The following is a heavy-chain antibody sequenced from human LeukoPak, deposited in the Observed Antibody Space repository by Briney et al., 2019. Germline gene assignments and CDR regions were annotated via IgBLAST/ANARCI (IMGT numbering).Heavy chain of an antibody. CDR2: ISGSGGST. CDR3: AKDTPVSGTSRKFDY. J-gene: IGHJ4*02. Sequence: GGSLRLSCAASGFTFSSHAMSWVRQAPGKGLEWVSAISGSGGSTYYAESVKGRFTISRDNSKNTLSLQMNSLRAEDTAVSYCAKDTPVSGTSRKFDYWGQGTLVTVSS. CDR1: GFTFSSHA. D-gene: IGHD6-19*01. V-gene: IGHV3-23*01.